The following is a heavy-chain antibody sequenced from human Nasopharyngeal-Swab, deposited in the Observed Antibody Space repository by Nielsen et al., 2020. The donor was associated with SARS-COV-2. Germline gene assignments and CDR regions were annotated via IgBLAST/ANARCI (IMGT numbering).Heavy chain of an antibody. Sequence: ETLSLTCAVYGGSFSGYYWSWIRQPPGKGLEWVSAISGSGGSTYYADSVKGRFTISRDNSKNALYLQMNSLRAEDTAVYFCAKGGYGSGSYYPHMDVWGKGTTVTVSS. V-gene: IGHV3-23*01. D-gene: IGHD3-10*01. J-gene: IGHJ6*03. CDR1: GGSFSGYY. CDR2: ISGSGGST. CDR3: AKGGYGSGSYYPHMDV.